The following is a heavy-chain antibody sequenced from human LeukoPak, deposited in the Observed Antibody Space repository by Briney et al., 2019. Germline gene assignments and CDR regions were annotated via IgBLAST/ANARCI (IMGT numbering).Heavy chain of an antibody. Sequence: SQTLSLTCTVSGGSISSGGYYWSWIRQPPGKGLEWIGYIYYGGSTYYNPSLKSRVTISVDTSKNQFSLKLSSVTAADTAVYYCARVTTGVYWFDPWGQGTLVTVSS. D-gene: IGHD4-23*01. CDR3: ARVTTGVYWFDP. V-gene: IGHV4-30-4*01. CDR2: IYYGGST. J-gene: IGHJ5*02. CDR1: GGSISSGGYY.